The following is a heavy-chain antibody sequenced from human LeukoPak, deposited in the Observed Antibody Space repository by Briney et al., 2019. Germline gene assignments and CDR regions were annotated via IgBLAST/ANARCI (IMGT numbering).Heavy chain of an antibody. Sequence: ASVKFSCKASGYTFTSYYMHWVRQAPGQGLEWMGIINPSCGSTSYAQKFQGRVTMTEDTSTDTAYMELSSLRSEDTAVYYCATDHIVVVPADIGYAFDIWGQGTMVTDSS. V-gene: IGHV1-46*01. CDR1: GYTFTSYY. J-gene: IGHJ3*02. D-gene: IGHD2-2*02. CDR3: ATDHIVVVPADIGYAFDI. CDR2: INPSCGST.